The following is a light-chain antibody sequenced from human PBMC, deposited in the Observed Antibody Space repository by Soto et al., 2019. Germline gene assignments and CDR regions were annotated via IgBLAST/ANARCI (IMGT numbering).Light chain of an antibody. CDR1: QSVSSN. J-gene: IGKJ1*01. Sequence: EIVMTQSPATLSVSPWERATLSYRASQSVSSNLAWYQQKPGQAPRLLIYGASTRATGIPARFSGSGSGTEFTLTISSLQSEDFAVYYCQQYNNWPWTFGQGTKVEIK. CDR2: GAS. V-gene: IGKV3-15*01. CDR3: QQYNNWPWT.